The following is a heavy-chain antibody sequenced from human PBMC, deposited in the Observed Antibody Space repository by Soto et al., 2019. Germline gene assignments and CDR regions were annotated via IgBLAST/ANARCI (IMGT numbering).Heavy chain of an antibody. CDR3: ARGVADDYDGGWDWFDP. Sequence: QVQLVQSGAEEKKPGASVKVSCKASGYTFTSYAMHWVRPAPGQRLEWMGWINAGNGNTKYSQKVQGRVTITRDTSASTAYRERRSLRSDDTAVYYCARGVADDYDGGWDWFDPWGQGTLVTVSS. J-gene: IGHJ5*02. CDR2: INAGNGNT. V-gene: IGHV1-3*05. CDR1: GYTFTSYA. D-gene: IGHD4-17*01.